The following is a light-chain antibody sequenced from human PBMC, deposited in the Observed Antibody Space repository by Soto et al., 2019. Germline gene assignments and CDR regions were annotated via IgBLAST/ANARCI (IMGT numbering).Light chain of an antibody. V-gene: IGKV3-20*01. CDR3: QQYDIYPLT. CDR1: QSVSNNY. CDR2: GAS. J-gene: IGKJ4*01. Sequence: EIVLTQSPGTLSLSPGERATLSCRASQSVSNNYLAWYQQKPGQAPRLLIYGASNRATGIPDRFSGSGSGTDFTLTISRLEPEDFATYYCQQYDIYPLTFGGGTKVEI.